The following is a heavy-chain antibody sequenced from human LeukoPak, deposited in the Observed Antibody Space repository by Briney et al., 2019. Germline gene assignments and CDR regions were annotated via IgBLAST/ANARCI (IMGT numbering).Heavy chain of an antibody. V-gene: IGHV3-74*01. J-gene: IGHJ3*02. Sequence: GGSLRLSCAASGFTFSSYAMSWIRQAPGKGLVWVSRINTDGSSTSYADSVKGRFTISRDNAKNTLYLQMNSLRAEDTAVYYCARDKVRGVAGSDIWGQGTMVTVSS. CDR2: INTDGSST. D-gene: IGHD3-10*01. CDR1: GFTFSSYA. CDR3: ARDKVRGVAGSDI.